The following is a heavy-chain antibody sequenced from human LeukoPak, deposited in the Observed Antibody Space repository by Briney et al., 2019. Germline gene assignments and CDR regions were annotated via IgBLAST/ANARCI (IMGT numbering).Heavy chain of an antibody. CDR3: AREDSSSWYGGYFQH. CDR2: IYYSGST. V-gene: IGHV4-39*07. Sequence: SETLSLTCTVSGGSISRSSYYWGWIRQPPGKGLEWIGSIYYSGSTYYNPSLKSRVTISVDTSKNQFSLKLSSVTAADTAVYYCAREDSSSWYGGYFQHWGQGTLVTVSS. D-gene: IGHD6-13*01. J-gene: IGHJ1*01. CDR1: GGSISRSSYY.